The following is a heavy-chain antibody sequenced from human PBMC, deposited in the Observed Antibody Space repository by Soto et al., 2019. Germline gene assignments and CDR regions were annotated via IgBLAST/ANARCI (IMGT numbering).Heavy chain of an antibody. D-gene: IGHD3-3*01. V-gene: IGHV3-30*03. CDR1: GFTFSSYG. CDR2: ISYDGSVK. Sequence: PGGSLRLSCAASGFTFSSYGMHWVRQAPGKGLEWMAVISYDGSVKYYADSVEGRFTVSRDTSISTAYMELSRLRSDDTAGYYCARGSALRSLHCSFLWGQGTLVTVSS. CDR3: ARGSALRSLHCSFL. J-gene: IGHJ4*02.